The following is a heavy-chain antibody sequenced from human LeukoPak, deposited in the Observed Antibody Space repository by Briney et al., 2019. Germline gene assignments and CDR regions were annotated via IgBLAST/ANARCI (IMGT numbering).Heavy chain of an antibody. CDR3: ARAYSSSWYGEINWFDP. CDR1: GDSVSSNSAA. V-gene: IGHV6-1*01. D-gene: IGHD6-13*01. Sequence: SQTPSLTCAISGDSVSSNSAAWNWIRQSPSRGLEWLGRTYYRSKWYNDYAVSVKSRITINPDTSKNQFSLQLNSVTPEDTAVYYCARAYSSSWYGEINWFDPWGQGTLVTVSS. CDR2: TYYRSKWYN. J-gene: IGHJ5*02.